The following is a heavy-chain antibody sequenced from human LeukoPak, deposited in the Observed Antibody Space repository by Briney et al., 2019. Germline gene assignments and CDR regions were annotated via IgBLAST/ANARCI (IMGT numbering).Heavy chain of an antibody. V-gene: IGHV4-59*01. CDR2: IYYSGST. D-gene: IGHD3-3*01. J-gene: IGHJ4*02. Sequence: SETLSLTCTVAGGSISSYYWSWIRQPPGKGMEWIGYIYYSGSTNYNPSLKSRVTISVDTSKNQFSLKLSSVTAADTAVYYCASLRYDFWSGYYLGLDYWGQGTLVTVSS. CDR1: GGSISSYY. CDR3: ASLRYDFWSGYYLGLDY.